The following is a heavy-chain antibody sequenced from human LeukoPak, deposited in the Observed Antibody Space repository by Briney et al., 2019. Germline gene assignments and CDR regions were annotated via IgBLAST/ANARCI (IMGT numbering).Heavy chain of an antibody. V-gene: IGHV4-59*08. CDR2: VHDSGST. CDR1: GGAVGSYY. J-gene: IGHJ4*02. Sequence: SETLSLTCTVSGGAVGSYYWAWIRQFPGKGLEWIGFVHDSGSTNYNPSLKSRVTTSLDTSKNKFSLNLRSLTAADTAVYYCARYLYDAGPFDLWGQGNLVTVSS. CDR3: ARYLYDAGPFDL. D-gene: IGHD5/OR15-5a*01.